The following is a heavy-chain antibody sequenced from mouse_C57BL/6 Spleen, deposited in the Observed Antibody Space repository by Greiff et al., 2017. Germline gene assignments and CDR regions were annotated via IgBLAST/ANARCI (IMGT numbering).Heavy chain of an antibody. CDR1: GYTFTTYP. D-gene: IGHD2-4*01. Sequence: QVQLKQSGAELVKPGASVKMSCKASGYTFTTYPIEWMKQNHGKSLEWIGNFHPYNDDTKYNEKFKGKATLTVEKSSSTVYLELSRLTSDDSAVYYCAMRGDYDDGAWFAYWGQGTLVTVSA. CDR2: FHPYNDDT. J-gene: IGHJ3*01. CDR3: AMRGDYDDGAWFAY. V-gene: IGHV1-47*01.